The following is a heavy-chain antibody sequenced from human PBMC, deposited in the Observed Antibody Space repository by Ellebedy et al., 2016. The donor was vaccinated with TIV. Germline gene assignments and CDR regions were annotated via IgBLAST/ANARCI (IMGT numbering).Heavy chain of an antibody. CDR1: GFTFGDYY. CDR3: SRYAGGGYSYGHFDY. CDR2: IRSKAAGGTT. Sequence: GESLKISCAASGFTFGDYYMNWFRQAPGKGLEWVGSIRSKAAGGTTEFAASVKGRFTISGDDSKSIAYLQMNSLKSEDIAVYYCSRYAGGGYSYGHFDYWGQGTLVTVSS. J-gene: IGHJ4*02. D-gene: IGHD5-18*01. V-gene: IGHV3-49*03.